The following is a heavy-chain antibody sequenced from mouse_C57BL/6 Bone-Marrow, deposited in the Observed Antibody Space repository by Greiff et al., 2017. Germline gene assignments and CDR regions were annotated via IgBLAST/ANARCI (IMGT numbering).Heavy chain of an antibody. Sequence: QVQLQQPGAELVKPGASVKLSCKASGYTFTSYWMHWVKQRPGQGLEWIGMIHPNSGSTNYNEKFKSKATLTVDKSTSTAYMQLSSLTSEDSAVYYCALITTVGFDYWGQGTTLTVSS. V-gene: IGHV1-64*01. CDR2: IHPNSGST. CDR3: ALITTVGFDY. D-gene: IGHD1-1*01. J-gene: IGHJ2*01. CDR1: GYTFTSYW.